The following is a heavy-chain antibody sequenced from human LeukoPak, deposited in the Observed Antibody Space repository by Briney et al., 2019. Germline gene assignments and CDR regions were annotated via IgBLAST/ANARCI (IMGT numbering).Heavy chain of an antibody. Sequence: SETLSLTCTVSGDSIRGYYWSWIRLSPGKGLEWIGYIYYSGSTKYNPSLKSRVTISVDTSRNQLSLKLSSVTAADTAVYYCARGLPPYCSSTSCHYGVYYYYYYYMDVWGKGTTVTVSS. D-gene: IGHD2-2*01. V-gene: IGHV4-59*12. CDR3: ARGLPPYCSSTSCHYGVYYYYYYYMDV. CDR1: GDSIRGYY. J-gene: IGHJ6*03. CDR2: IYYSGST.